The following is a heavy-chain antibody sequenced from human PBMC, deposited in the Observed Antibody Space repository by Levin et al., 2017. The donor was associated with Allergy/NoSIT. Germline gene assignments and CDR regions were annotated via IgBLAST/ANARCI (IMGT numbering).Heavy chain of an antibody. CDR2: ISYDGSNK. V-gene: IGHV3-30*04. J-gene: IGHJ4*02. CDR3: ARDGGGPPFDY. Sequence: GGSLRLSCAASGFTFSSYAMHWVRQAPGKGLEWVAVISYDGSNKYYADSVKGRFTISRDNSKNTLYLQMNSLRAEDTAVYYCARDGGGPPFDYWGQGTLVTVSS. D-gene: IGHD3-10*01. CDR1: GFTFSSYA.